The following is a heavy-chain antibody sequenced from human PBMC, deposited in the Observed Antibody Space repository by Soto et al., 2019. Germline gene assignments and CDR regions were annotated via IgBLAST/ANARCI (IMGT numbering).Heavy chain of an antibody. CDR1: GGFISSGDSS. CDR3: ARVRDWFDP. Sequence: KPSETLSLTCAVSGGFISSGDSSWNWIRQPPGKGLEWIGEIDHSGYTNYNPSLKSRVTISVDTSKNQFSLRLTSVTAADTAVYYCARVRDWFDPWGQGALVTVSS. V-gene: IGHV4-30-2*01. J-gene: IGHJ5*02. D-gene: IGHD3-3*01. CDR2: IDHSGYT.